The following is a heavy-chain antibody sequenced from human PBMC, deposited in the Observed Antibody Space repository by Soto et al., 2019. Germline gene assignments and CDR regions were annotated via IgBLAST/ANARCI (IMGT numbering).Heavy chain of an antibody. CDR3: ARTDDILTGYCPFDY. D-gene: IGHD3-9*01. CDR1: GYTFTSYA. Sequence: GASVKVSCKASGYTFTSYARHWVRQAPGQRLEWMGWINAGNGNTKYSQKFQGRVTITRDTSASTAYMELSSLRSEDTAVYYCARTDDILTGYCPFDYWGQGTLVTVSS. V-gene: IGHV1-3*01. J-gene: IGHJ4*02. CDR2: INAGNGNT.